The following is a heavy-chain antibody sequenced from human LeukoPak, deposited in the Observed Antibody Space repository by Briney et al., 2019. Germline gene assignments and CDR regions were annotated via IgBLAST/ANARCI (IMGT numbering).Heavy chain of an antibody. CDR3: ARAAEYSSGWYLFDY. J-gene: IGHJ4*02. CDR1: GSSISYYY. CDR2: IYTSGGT. Sequence: SETLSLTCTVSGSSISYYYWTWIRQPAGKGLEWIGRIYTSGGTNYNPSLKTRVTMSVDTSKNQVSLKLSSVTAADTAMYYCARAAEYSSGWYLFDYWGQGILVTVSA. D-gene: IGHD6-19*01. V-gene: IGHV4-4*07.